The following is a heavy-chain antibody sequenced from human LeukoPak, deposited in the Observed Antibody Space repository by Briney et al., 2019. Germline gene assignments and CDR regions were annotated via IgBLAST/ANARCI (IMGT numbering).Heavy chain of an antibody. J-gene: IGHJ4*02. CDR2: IYYSGST. Sequence: KPSETLSLTCTVSGGSISNYYWSWIRQPPGQGLEWIGYIYYSGSTNYNPSLKSRVTISVDTSKNQFSLKLSSVTAADTAVYYCARGYSGYDDYWGQGTLVTVSS. CDR3: ARGYSGYDDY. D-gene: IGHD5-12*01. V-gene: IGHV4-59*01. CDR1: GGSISNYY.